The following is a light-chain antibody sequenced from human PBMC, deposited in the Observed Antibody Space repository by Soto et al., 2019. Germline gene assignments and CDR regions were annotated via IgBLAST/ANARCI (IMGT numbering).Light chain of an antibody. CDR2: GNS. V-gene: IGLV1-40*01. CDR1: SSNIGAGYD. Sequence: VLTQPPSVSGAPGQRVTISCTGSSSNIGAGYDVHWYQQLPGTAPKLLIYGNSNRPSGVPDRFSGSKSGTSASLAITGLQAEDEADYYCQSYDSSLSGVFGGGTKVTVL. CDR3: QSYDSSLSGV. J-gene: IGLJ2*01.